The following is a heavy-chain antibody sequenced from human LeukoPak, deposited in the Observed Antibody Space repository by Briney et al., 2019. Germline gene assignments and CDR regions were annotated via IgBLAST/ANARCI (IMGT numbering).Heavy chain of an antibody. CDR1: GYTFTGYY. J-gene: IGHJ4*02. Sequence: ASVKVSCKASGYTFTGYYMHWVRQAPGQGLEWMGWINPNSGGTNYAQKFQGRVTMTRDTSISTAYMELRSLRSDDTAVYYCARDLYSSGWYHFDYWGQGTLVTVSS. CDR3: ARDLYSSGWYHFDY. D-gene: IGHD6-19*01. V-gene: IGHV1-2*02. CDR2: INPNSGGT.